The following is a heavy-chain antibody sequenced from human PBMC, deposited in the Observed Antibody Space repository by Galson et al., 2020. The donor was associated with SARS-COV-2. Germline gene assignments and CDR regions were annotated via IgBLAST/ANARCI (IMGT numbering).Heavy chain of an antibody. Sequence: SLKISCAASGFSFSDHAMHWVRQAPGKGLEWVTVITYDGSRKHYADSVTGRFIISRDDSKNTLYLEMNNLRPKDTAVYYCGRERRGFYIEYWGQGTLVTVSS. V-gene: IGHV3-30-3*01. CDR2: ITYDGSRK. CDR3: GRERRGFYIEY. CDR1: GFSFSDHA. J-gene: IGHJ4*02.